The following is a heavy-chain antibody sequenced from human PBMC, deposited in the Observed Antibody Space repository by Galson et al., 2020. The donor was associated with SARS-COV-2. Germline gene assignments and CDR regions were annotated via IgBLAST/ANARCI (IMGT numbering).Heavy chain of an antibody. CDR2: IWYDGSNK. CDR3: ARDRYSGSYLPFDY. V-gene: IGHV3-33*01. Sequence: QAGGSLRLSCAASGFTFSSYGMHWVRQAPGKGLEWVAVIWYDGSNKYYADSVKGRFTISRDNSKNTLYLQMNSLRAEDTAVYYCARDRYSGSYLPFDYWGQGTLVTVSS. J-gene: IGHJ4*02. CDR1: GFTFSSYG. D-gene: IGHD1-26*01.